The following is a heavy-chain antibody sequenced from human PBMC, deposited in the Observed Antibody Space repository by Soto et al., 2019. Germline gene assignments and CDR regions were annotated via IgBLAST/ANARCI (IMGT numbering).Heavy chain of an antibody. J-gene: IGHJ4*02. CDR1: GGSFSGYY. Sequence: QVQLQQWGAGLLKPSETLSLTCAVYGGSFSGYYWSWIRQPPGKGLEWIGEINHSGSTNYNPSLKSRVTISVDTSKNQFSLKLSSVTAADTAVYYCARKGAYYDRRPFDFDYWGQGTLVTVSS. CDR2: INHSGST. V-gene: IGHV4-34*01. D-gene: IGHD3-22*01. CDR3: ARKGAYYDRRPFDFDY.